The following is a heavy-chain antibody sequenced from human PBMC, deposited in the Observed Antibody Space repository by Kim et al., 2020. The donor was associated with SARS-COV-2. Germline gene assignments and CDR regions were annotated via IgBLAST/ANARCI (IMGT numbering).Heavy chain of an antibody. J-gene: IGHJ6*02. CDR3: ARDRGYGSLYYGMDV. V-gene: IGHV4-59*01. D-gene: IGHD5-12*01. Sequence: PSLKSRVTISVDTSKNQFSLKLSSVTAADTAVYYCARDRGYGSLYYGMDVWGQGTTVTVSS.